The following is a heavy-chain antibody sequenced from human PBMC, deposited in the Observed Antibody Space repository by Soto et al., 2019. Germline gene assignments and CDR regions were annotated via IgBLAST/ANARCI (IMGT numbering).Heavy chain of an antibody. V-gene: IGHV4-59*01. J-gene: IGHJ3*02. CDR3: ARQLRGHDAFDI. Sequence: SETLSLTCTVSGGSISSYYWSWIRQPPGKGLEWIGYIYYSGSTNYNPSLKSRVTISVDTSKNQFSLKLSSVTAADTAVYYCARQLRGHDAFDIWGQGTMVTVSS. CDR1: GGSISSYY. D-gene: IGHD3-10*01. CDR2: IYYSGST.